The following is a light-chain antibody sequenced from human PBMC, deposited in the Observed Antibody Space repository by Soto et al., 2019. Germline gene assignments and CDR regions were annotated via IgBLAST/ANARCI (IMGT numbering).Light chain of an antibody. V-gene: IGKV3-15*01. J-gene: IGKJ4*01. Sequence: EIVMTQSPATLSVSPGERATLSCRASQSTYTNLAWYQHKPGQAPRLLIYGASTRATAIPARFSGSGSGTEFTLNISSQKSEDFGVYYCQQYNKWPLNFGGGTKGEIK. CDR3: QQYNKWPLN. CDR2: GAS. CDR1: QSTYTN.